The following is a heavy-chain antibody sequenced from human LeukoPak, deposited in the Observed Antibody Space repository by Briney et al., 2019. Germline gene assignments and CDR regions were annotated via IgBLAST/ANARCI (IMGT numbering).Heavy chain of an antibody. J-gene: IGHJ4*02. CDR2: INPNSGAT. Sequence: GSVNVSCKSSGYTFIDYYIHWVRQAPGQGLEWMGWINPNSGATKYAQKFQGRVSMTRDTSINTAYMDLTNLRSDDTAIFYCARVKKLMPEFEFWGQGALVTVSS. D-gene: IGHD2-2*01. CDR3: ARVKKLMPEFEF. V-gene: IGHV1-2*02. CDR1: GYTFIDYY.